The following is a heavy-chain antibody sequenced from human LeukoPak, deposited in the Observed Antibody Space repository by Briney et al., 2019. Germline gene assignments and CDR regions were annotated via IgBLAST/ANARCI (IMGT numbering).Heavy chain of an antibody. D-gene: IGHD3-10*01. CDR2: ISSSGSTI. Sequence: SGGSLRLSCAASGFTFSSYEMNWVRQAPGKGLEWVSYISSSGSTIYYADSVKGRFTISRDNAKNSLYLQMNSLRAEDTAVYYCARGSYYNPPEGDFDYWGQGILVTVSS. CDR3: ARGSYYNPPEGDFDY. V-gene: IGHV3-48*03. CDR1: GFTFSSYE. J-gene: IGHJ4*02.